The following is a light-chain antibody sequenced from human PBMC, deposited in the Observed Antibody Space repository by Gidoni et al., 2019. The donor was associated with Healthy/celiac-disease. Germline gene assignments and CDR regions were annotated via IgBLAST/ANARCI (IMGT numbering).Light chain of an antibody. J-gene: IGKJ2*01. V-gene: IGKV3-20*01. CDR3: QQYGSSPQT. Sequence: EILLTQSPGTLSLSPGESATLSCRASQSVSSSYLAWYQQKPGQAPRLLIYGASSRATGIPDRFSGSGSGTDFTLTISRLEPEDFAVYYCQQYGSSPQTFGQGTKLEIK. CDR1: QSVSSSY. CDR2: GAS.